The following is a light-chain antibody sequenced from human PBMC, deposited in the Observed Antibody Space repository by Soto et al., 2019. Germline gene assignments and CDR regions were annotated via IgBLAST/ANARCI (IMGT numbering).Light chain of an antibody. CDR2: GAS. CDR1: QGINNY. V-gene: IGKV1-27*01. Sequence: DIQMTQSPSSLSASVGDRVTITCRASQGINNYLAWYQQKPGKVPKLLIYGASTLQSGAPSRFSGSGSATDFTLPISSLQPEDVATYYCEKYNSAPPTFGPGTRLEIK. J-gene: IGKJ5*01. CDR3: EKYNSAPPT.